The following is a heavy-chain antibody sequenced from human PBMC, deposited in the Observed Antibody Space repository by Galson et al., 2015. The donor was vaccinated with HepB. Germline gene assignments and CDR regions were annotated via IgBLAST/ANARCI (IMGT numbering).Heavy chain of an antibody. CDR2: IYYSGST. Sequence: SETLSLTCTVSGGSISSYYWSWIRQPPGKGLEWIGYIYYSGSTNYNPSLKSRVTISVDRSKNQFSLKLNSVTAADAAVYYCARVGYYYYDMDVWGQGTTVTVSS. CDR1: GGSISSYY. CDR3: ARVGYYYYDMDV. J-gene: IGHJ6*02. V-gene: IGHV4-59*12.